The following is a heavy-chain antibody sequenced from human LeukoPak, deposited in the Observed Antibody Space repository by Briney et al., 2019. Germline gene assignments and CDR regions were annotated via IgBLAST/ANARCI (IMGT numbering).Heavy chain of an antibody. Sequence: ASVKVSCKASGYNFSSYYIQWVRQDPGQGLEWMGLLNPSRGTTAYAPKFQGRVTMTRDKSSNTVYMELRGLRSDDTAIYYCARDATRGIGGSYDLDFWGQGSLVTVSS. CDR1: GYNFSSYY. CDR2: LNPSRGTT. J-gene: IGHJ4*02. V-gene: IGHV1-46*01. CDR3: ARDATRGIGGSYDLDF. D-gene: IGHD3-16*01.